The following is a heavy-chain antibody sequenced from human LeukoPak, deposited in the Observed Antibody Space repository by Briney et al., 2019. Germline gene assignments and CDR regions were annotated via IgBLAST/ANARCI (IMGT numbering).Heavy chain of an antibody. J-gene: IGHJ3*02. V-gene: IGHV3-21*01. D-gene: IGHD3-10*01. Sequence: PGGSLRLSCAASGFTFSSYSMNWVRQAPGKGLEWVSSISSSSYIYYADSVKGRFTISRDNAKNSLYLQMNSLRAEDTAVYYCARDRSGQLNAFDIWGQGTMVTVSS. CDR1: GFTFSSYS. CDR3: ARDRSGQLNAFDI. CDR2: ISSSSYI.